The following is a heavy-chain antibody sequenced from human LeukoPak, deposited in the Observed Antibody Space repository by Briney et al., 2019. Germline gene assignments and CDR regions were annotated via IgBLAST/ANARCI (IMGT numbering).Heavy chain of an antibody. CDR2: IYHSGST. V-gene: IGHV4-38-2*01. CDR1: GYSITSGYY. D-gene: IGHD4-11*01. Sequence: PSETLSLTCAVSGYSITSGYYWGWIRQPPGKGLEWIGSIYHSGSTYYNPSLKSRVTILVDTSKNQFSLRLSSVTAADTAVYYCARGGLQYDYWGQGTLVTVSS. J-gene: IGHJ4*02. CDR3: ARGGLQYDY.